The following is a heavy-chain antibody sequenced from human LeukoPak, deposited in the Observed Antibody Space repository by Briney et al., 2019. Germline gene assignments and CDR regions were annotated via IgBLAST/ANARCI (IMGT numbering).Heavy chain of an antibody. V-gene: IGHV3-23*01. D-gene: IGHD2-2*01. J-gene: IGHJ4*02. CDR1: GFAFSSYA. CDR3: AKDCSSTSCYRFDY. CDR2: ISGSGGST. Sequence: PGGSLRLSCAASGFAFSSYAMSWVRQAPGKGLEWVSAISGSGGSTYYAASVKGRFTISRDNSKNTLYLQMSSLRAEDTAVYYCAKDCSSTSCYRFDYWGQGTLVTVSS.